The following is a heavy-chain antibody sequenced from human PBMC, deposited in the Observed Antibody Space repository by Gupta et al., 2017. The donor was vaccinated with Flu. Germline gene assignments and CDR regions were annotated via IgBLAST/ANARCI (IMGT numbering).Heavy chain of an antibody. CDR1: GGSIIGFY. CDR2: NTHLGGT. V-gene: IGHV4-59*01. J-gene: IGHJ5*02. D-gene: IGHD6-6*01. Sequence: QVRLQESGPRLVEPSGTLSLTCTVSGGSIIGFYWSWIRQPPGKAPEWIGYNTHLGGTNYNPAFKSRITIFVDTSRKQFSLKMTSVTAADTAVYYCARGRDETSSSRFGPWGQGILVTVSS. CDR3: ARGRDETSSSRFGP.